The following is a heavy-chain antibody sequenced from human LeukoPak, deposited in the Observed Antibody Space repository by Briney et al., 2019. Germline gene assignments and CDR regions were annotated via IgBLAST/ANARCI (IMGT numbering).Heavy chain of an antibody. Sequence: SETLSLTCAVSDYPISRNYFWGWIRQPPGKGLEWIGGIYHSGTTYYNPSLKSRVTLFLDTSKNQFSLKLSSVSAADTAMYFCATRVVPLEGEEWGFIVDYRGQGILVTVSS. D-gene: IGHD1-26*01. CDR2: IYHSGTT. J-gene: IGHJ4*02. CDR1: DYPISRNYF. CDR3: ATRVVPLEGEEWGFIVDY. V-gene: IGHV4-38-2*01.